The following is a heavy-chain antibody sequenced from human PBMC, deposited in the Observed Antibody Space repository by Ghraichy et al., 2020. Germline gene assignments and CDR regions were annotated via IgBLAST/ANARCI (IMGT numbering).Heavy chain of an antibody. CDR3: AKERGYGGYDTRIDY. D-gene: IGHD5-12*01. V-gene: IGHV3-23*01. CDR2: ISGGGGST. CDR1: DFTFISYA. J-gene: IGHJ4*02. Sequence: GGSLRLSCAASDFTFISYAMSWVRQAPGKGLEWVSGISGGGGSTYYADSVKGRFTISRDNSQNTLYLQMNSLRAEDTAVYYCAKERGYGGYDTRIDYWGQGTLFTVSS.